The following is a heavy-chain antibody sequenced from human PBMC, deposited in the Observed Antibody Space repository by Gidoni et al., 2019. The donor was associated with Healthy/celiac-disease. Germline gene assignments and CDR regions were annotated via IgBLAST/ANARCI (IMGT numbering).Heavy chain of an antibody. V-gene: IGHV1-69*01. J-gene: IGHJ4*02. CDR3: ASESSGWEGASGY. CDR1: GGTFSSYA. Sequence: QVQLVQSGAEVKKPGSSVKVSCQASGGTFSSYAISWVRQAPVQGLEWMGGIIPIFGTANYAQKFQGRVTITADESTSTAYMELSSLRSEDTAVYYCASESSGWEGASGYWGQGTLVTVSS. D-gene: IGHD6-19*01. CDR2: IIPIFGTA.